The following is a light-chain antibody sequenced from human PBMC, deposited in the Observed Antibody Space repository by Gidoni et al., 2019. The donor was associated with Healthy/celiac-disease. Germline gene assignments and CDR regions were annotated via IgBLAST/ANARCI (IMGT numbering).Light chain of an antibody. CDR2: EVS. Sequence: QSALTQPASVSGSPGQSITISCTGTRSDVGGYNYVPWYQQHPGKAPKLIIYEVSNRPSGVSNRFSGSKSGNTASLTISGLQAEDEADYYCSSYTSSSSVFGGGTKLTVL. J-gene: IGLJ2*01. V-gene: IGLV2-14*01. CDR3: SSYTSSSSV. CDR1: RSDVGGYNY.